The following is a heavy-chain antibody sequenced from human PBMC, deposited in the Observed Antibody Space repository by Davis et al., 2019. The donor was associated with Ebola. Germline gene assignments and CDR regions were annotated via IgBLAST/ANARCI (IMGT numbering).Heavy chain of an antibody. CDR2: TYYTSKWHN. CDR1: GDSVSTAG. CDR3: TRGWLRGGMDV. D-gene: IGHD5-18*01. V-gene: IGHV6-1*01. J-gene: IGHJ6*02. Sequence: HPQTPSLTCAISGDSVSTAGWNWIRQSPSRGLEWLGRTYYTSKWHNDYGESVKSRISINPDTSKNQFSLQLNSVTPEDTALYYCTRGWLRGGMDVWGEGTTVTV.